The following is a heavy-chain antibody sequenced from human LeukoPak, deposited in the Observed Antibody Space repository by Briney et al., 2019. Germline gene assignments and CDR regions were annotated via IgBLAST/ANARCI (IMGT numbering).Heavy chain of an antibody. Sequence: SETLSLTCAVYGASLSDYYWSWIRQSPGKGLEWIGEINHSGSTDYNPSFKSRVAISVDTSRNHFSLKLTSVTAADTAVYYCARVNRRDGYNYGIHYWGQGTLVTVSS. J-gene: IGHJ4*02. V-gene: IGHV4-34*01. CDR2: INHSGST. D-gene: IGHD5-24*01. CDR3: ARVNRRDGYNYGIHY. CDR1: GASLSDYY.